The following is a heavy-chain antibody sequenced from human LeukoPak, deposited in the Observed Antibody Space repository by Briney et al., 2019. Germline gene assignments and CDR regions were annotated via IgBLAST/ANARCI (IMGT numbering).Heavy chain of an antibody. D-gene: IGHD6-19*01. J-gene: IGHJ5*02. CDR3: AHRRRKTEHSSENWFDP. V-gene: IGHV2-5*01. CDR1: GFSLSTTAVG. CDR2: IYWNDDK. Sequence: ESGPTLVNPTQTLTLTCTFSGFSLSTTAVGVGWIRQSPGGALEWLAIIYWNDDKRYGPSLKSRLTITKDTSKNQVVLTMTNMDPADTATYYCAHRRRKTEHSSENWFDPWGPGTLVTVSS.